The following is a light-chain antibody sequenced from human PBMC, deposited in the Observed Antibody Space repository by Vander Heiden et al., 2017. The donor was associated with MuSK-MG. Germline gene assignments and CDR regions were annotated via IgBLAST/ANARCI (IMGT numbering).Light chain of an antibody. V-gene: IGKV1-39*01. CDR2: AAS. Sequence: DIQMTQSPSSLSASVGDRVTITCRASQSISSYLNWYQQKPGKAPKLLIYAASSLQSGVPSRFSGSGSGTDFTLTISSLQPEDFATYYCQQNDSTPFFTFGHGTKVEIK. CDR3: QQNDSTPFFT. J-gene: IGKJ3*01. CDR1: QSISSY.